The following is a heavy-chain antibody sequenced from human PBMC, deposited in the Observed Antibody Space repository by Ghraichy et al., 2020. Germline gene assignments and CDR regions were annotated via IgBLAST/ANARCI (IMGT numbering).Heavy chain of an antibody. CDR2: INHSGST. CDR1: GGSLSGYY. CDR3: ARAPRGAMVRGVSGLGGMDV. D-gene: IGHD3-10*01. V-gene: IGHV4-34*01. J-gene: IGHJ6*02. Sequence: SETLSLTCAVYGGSLSGYYWSWIRQPPGKGLEWIGEINHSGSTNYNPSLKSRVTISVDTSKNQFSLKLSSVTAADTAVYYCARAPRGAMVRGVSGLGGMDVWGQGTTVTVSS.